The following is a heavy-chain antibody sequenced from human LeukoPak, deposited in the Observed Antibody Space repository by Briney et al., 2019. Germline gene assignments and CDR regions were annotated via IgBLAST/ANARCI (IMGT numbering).Heavy chain of an antibody. V-gene: IGHV1-2*02. J-gene: IGHJ5*02. Sequence: ASVKVSCKASGYTFTGYYMHWVRQAPGQGLELMGWINPNSGGTNYAQKFQGRVTMTRDTSISTAYMELSRLRSDDTAVYYCARETWGRATNNWFDPWGQGTLVTVSS. D-gene: IGHD7-27*01. CDR3: ARETWGRATNNWFDP. CDR2: INPNSGGT. CDR1: GYTFTGYY.